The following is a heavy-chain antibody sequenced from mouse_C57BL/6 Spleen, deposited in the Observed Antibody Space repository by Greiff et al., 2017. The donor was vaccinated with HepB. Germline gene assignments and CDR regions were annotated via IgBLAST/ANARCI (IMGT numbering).Heavy chain of an antibody. D-gene: IGHD2-5*01. Sequence: QVQLKQPGTELVKPGASVKLSCKASGYTFTSYWMHWVKQRPGQGLEWIGNINPSNGGTNYNEKFKSKATLTVDKSSSTAYMQLSSLTSEDSAVYYCARLGSNYVWYFDVWGTGTTVTVSS. V-gene: IGHV1-53*01. CDR1: GYTFTSYW. J-gene: IGHJ1*03. CDR3: ARLGSNYVWYFDV. CDR2: INPSNGGT.